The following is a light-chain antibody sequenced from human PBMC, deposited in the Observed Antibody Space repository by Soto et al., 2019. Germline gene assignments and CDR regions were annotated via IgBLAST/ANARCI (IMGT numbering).Light chain of an antibody. CDR2: GAS. CDR3: QQYNNWPPFT. J-gene: IGKJ2*01. V-gene: IGKV3-15*01. CDR1: QSVSGN. Sequence: EIVMTQSPATLSVSPGEGVTLSCRASQSVSGNLAWYQQKPGQAPWLLIYGASTRATGIPARFSGSGSGTEFTLTISGLQSEDFAVYYCQQYNNWPPFTFGQGTKLEIK.